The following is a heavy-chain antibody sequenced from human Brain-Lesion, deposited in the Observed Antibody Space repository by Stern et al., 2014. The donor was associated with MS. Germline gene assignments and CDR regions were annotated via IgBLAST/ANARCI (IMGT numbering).Heavy chain of an antibody. CDR2: INPNTGGT. J-gene: IGHJ6*02. Sequence: LVQSGAEVKKPGASVKVSCKTSGYIFTGYYIHWGRQAPGQGLEWMAWINPNTGGTKYAQKFQGRVTMSRDTSISTAYVELSSLTSDDTAVYYCARDQRGITIFGVVTDYYYLGMDVWGQGTTVTVSS. CDR1: GYIFTGYY. CDR3: ARDQRGITIFGVVTDYYYLGMDV. D-gene: IGHD3-3*01. V-gene: IGHV1-2*02.